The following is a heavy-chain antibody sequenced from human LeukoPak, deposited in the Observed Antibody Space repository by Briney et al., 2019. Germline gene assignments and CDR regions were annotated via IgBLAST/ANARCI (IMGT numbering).Heavy chain of an antibody. CDR2: ISTNGGIT. CDR3: AKRGLTTVTTVDY. D-gene: IGHD4-17*01. J-gene: IGHJ4*02. CDR1: GFTFSSYA. V-gene: IGHV3-64*04. Sequence: GGSLRLSCSASGFTFSSYAMHWVRQAPGKGLEYVSAISTNGGITYYADSVKGRFTISRDNSKNTLYLQMNSLRAEDTAVYYCAKRGLTTVTTVDYWGQGTLVTVSS.